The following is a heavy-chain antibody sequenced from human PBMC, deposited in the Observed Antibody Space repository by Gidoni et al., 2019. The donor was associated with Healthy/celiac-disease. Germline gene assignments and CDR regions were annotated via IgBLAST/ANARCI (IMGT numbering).Heavy chain of an antibody. J-gene: IGHJ6*02. CDR2: ISGSGGST. CDR3: AKDRGIHYGMDV. V-gene: IGHV3-23*01. D-gene: IGHD3-10*01. Sequence: EVQLLESGGGLVQPVGSLSFSCAASGLPFSSYAMSWVRQAPGKGLEWVSAISGSGGSTYYADSVKGRFTISRDNSKNTLYLQMNSLRAEDTAVYYCAKDRGIHYGMDVWGQGTTVTVSS. CDR1: GLPFSSYA.